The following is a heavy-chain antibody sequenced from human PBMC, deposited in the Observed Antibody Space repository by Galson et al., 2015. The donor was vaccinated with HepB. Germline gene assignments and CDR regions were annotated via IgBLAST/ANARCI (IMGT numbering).Heavy chain of an antibody. Sequence: SETLSLTCTVSGGSISSYYWSWIRQPPGKGLEWIGYIYYSGSTNYNPSLKSRVTISVDTSKNQLSLKLSSVTAADTAVYYCARGPDTYYYDSSGYYYLDYWGQGTLVTVSS. V-gene: IGHV4-59*12. J-gene: IGHJ4*02. CDR1: GGSISSYY. D-gene: IGHD3-22*01. CDR2: IYYSGST. CDR3: ARGPDTYYYDSSGYYYLDY.